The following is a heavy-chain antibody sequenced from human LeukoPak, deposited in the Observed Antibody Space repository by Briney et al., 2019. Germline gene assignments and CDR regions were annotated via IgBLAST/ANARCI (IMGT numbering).Heavy chain of an antibody. V-gene: IGHV3-11*04. CDR2: ISSSGSTI. CDR1: GFTFSDYY. D-gene: IGHD2-2*01. CDR3: AGLVVPAAPTDY. J-gene: IGHJ4*02. Sequence: GGSLRLSCAASGFTFSDYYMSWIRQAPGKGLEWVPYISSSGSTIYYADSVKGRFTISRDNAKNSLYLQMNSLRAEDTAVYYCAGLVVPAAPTDYWGQGTLVTVSS.